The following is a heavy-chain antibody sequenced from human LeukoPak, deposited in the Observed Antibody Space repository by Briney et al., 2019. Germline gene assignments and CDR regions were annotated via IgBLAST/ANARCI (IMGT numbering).Heavy chain of an antibody. D-gene: IGHD3-22*01. CDR3: ARDSAMLVGTVFDH. J-gene: IGHJ4*02. Sequence: GGSLRLSCAASGFAYSDCYMSWIRQAPGKGLEWIAYMTTRGTSIHYADSVKGRFTISRDNAENSLVLQMDSLTSEDTAVYYCARDSAMLVGTVFDHWGQGTLVIVSS. V-gene: IGHV3-11*01. CDR1: GFAYSDCY. CDR2: MTTRGTSI.